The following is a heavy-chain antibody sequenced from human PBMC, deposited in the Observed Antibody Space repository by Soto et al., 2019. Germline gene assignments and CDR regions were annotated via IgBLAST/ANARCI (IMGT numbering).Heavy chain of an antibody. CDR1: GYSFTSYW. Sequence: PGESLKISCKGSGYSFTSYWISWVRQMPGKGLEWMGRIDPSDSYTNYSPSFQGHVTISADKSISTAYLQWSSLKASDTGMYYCAREDIVVVPAAIPPYYYYYGMDVWGQGTTVTVSS. D-gene: IGHD2-2*02. CDR3: AREDIVVVPAAIPPYYYYYGMDV. J-gene: IGHJ6*02. CDR2: IDPSDSYT. V-gene: IGHV5-10-1*01.